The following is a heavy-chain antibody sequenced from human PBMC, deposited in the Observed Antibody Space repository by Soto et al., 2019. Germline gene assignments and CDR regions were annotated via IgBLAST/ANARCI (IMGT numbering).Heavy chain of an antibody. CDR3: AHRATMTIFGLIIDNGIWFDP. CDR2: IYWDGDK. V-gene: IGHV2-5*02. Sequence: QINLIESGPPLVKPTQTLTLTCTFAGISLSTSGAAVGWVRQPPGRALVWLALIYWDGDKRYNASLGNRLTITKDTSMNQVVLTLTNVDPADTATYLCAHRATMTIFGLIIDNGIWFDPWGQGTRVIVSS. J-gene: IGHJ5*02. D-gene: IGHD3-3*01. CDR1: GISLSTSGAA.